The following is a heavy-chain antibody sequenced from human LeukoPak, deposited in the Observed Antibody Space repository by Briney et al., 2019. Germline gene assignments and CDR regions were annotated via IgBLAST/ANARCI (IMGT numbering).Heavy chain of an antibody. CDR3: ARVARQSSPYSGSYFLGGY. D-gene: IGHD1-26*01. V-gene: IGHV1-2*02. CDR1: VYTFTGYY. J-gene: IGHJ4*02. Sequence: ASVKVSCKASVYTFTGYYMHWVRQAPGQGLEWMGWINRNSGGTNYAQKCQGSITITRDTSISTAYMELSRRRSDDTAVYYCARVARQSSPYSGSYFLGGYWGQGTLVTVSS. CDR2: INRNSGGT.